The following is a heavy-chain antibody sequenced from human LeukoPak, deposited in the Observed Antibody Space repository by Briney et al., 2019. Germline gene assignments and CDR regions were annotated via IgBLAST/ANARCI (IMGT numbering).Heavy chain of an antibody. CDR1: ADSLSSGGHY. J-gene: IGHJ4*02. CDR3: ARGGNRFGGSYFDY. Sequence: SETLSLTCTVSADSLSSGGHYWAWISQLPGKGLESIGSIHHSGSSRHNPSLKDRVAISVDASRKQFALRLSSVTAADTAIYYCARGGNRFGGSYFDYWGQGIQVIVSS. CDR2: IHHSGSS. D-gene: IGHD3-10*01. V-gene: IGHV4-31*03.